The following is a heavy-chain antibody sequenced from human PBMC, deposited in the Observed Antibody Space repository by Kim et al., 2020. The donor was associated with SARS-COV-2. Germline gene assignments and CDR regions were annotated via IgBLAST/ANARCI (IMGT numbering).Heavy chain of an antibody. CDR1: GFTFSDYY. D-gene: IGHD3-10*01. CDR2: ITSSGTYT. V-gene: IGHV3-11*06. J-gene: IGHJ6*02. Sequence: GGSLRLSCAASGFTFSDYYMSWIRQAPGKGLEWLSYITSSGTYTHYVDSVMGRFTISRDNAKNSLHLQMIGLRADDSAVYYCARDSEGLYGMDVWGQGTTVIVSS. CDR3: ARDSEGLYGMDV.